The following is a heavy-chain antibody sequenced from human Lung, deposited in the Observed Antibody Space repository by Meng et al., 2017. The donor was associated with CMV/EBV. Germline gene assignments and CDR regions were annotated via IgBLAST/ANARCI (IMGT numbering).Heavy chain of an antibody. CDR3: TRGFLEGY. CDR2: INRDGSVT. D-gene: IGHD3-3*01. CDR1: GFTFSTYW. Sequence: SVRLSCAGYGFTFSTYWMRWVRQATGKGLVWVSRINRDGSVTGYADSVKGRFTISRDNAKNTLYLQMNSLRAEDTAVYYCTRGFLEGYWGQGTLVTVSS. V-gene: IGHV3-74*01. J-gene: IGHJ4*02.